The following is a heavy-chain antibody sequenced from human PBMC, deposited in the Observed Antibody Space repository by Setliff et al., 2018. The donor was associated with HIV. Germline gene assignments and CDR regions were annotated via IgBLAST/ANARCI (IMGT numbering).Heavy chain of an antibody. V-gene: IGHV3-30*03. D-gene: IGHD3-10*01. Sequence: SLKISCAASGFTFDHYGMHWVRQAPGKGLEWVEVISHDGSEKHYAYFVKVRLTISRWNARNTVYLNINNLRPEDTATYYWARDKWFGTEIVGYYYYGMDVWGQGTTVTVSS. CDR3: ARDKWFGTEIVGYYYYGMDV. J-gene: IGHJ6*02. CDR2: ISHDGSEK. CDR1: GFTFDHYG.